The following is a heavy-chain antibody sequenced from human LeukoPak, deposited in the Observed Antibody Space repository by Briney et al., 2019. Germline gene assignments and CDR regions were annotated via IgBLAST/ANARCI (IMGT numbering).Heavy chain of an antibody. J-gene: IGHJ3*02. CDR1: GGSISSSSYY. CDR3: ARDSVDIVATMLSAFDI. Sequence: SETLSLTCTVSGGSISSSSYYWGWIRQPPGTGLEWIGSIYYSGSTYYNPSLKSRVTISVDTSKNQFSLKLSSVTAADTAVYYCARDSVDIVATMLSAFDIWGQGTMVTVSS. V-gene: IGHV4-39*07. CDR2: IYYSGST. D-gene: IGHD5-12*01.